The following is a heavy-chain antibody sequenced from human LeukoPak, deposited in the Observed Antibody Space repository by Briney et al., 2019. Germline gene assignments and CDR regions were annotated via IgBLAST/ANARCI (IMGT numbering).Heavy chain of an antibody. CDR3: ARFLSKQQLSDY. V-gene: IGHV1-2*02. CDR1: GYTFTGYY. J-gene: IGHJ4*02. CDR2: INPNSGGT. Sequence: ASVKVSCKASGYTFTGYYMHLVRQAPGQGFEWMGWINPNSGGTNYAQKFQGRVTMTRDTSISTAYMELSRLRSDDTAVYYCARFLSKQQLSDYWGQGTLVTVSP. D-gene: IGHD6-13*01.